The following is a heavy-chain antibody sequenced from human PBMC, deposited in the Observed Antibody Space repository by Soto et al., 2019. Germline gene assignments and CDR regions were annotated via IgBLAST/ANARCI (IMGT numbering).Heavy chain of an antibody. D-gene: IGHD4-4*01. CDR2: IYYSGST. CDR3: ARDRYSNYGDYYYGMDV. J-gene: IGHJ6*02. CDR1: EGTSGNLGGC. V-gene: IGHV4-30-4*01. Sequence: VSEGTSGNLGGCRSRNSKPPGKGLEWIGYIYYSGSTYYNPSLKSRVTISVDTSKNQFSLKLSSVTAADTAVYYCARDRYSNYGDYYYGMDVWGQGTTVTVS.